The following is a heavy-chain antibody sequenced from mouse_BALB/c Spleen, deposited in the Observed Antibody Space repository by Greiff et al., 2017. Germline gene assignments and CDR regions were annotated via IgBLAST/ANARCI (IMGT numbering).Heavy chain of an antibody. CDR2: IYPGNSDT. D-gene: IGHD1-1*01. Sequence: VQLKQSGTVLARPGASVKMSCKASGYTFTSCWMHWVKQRPGQGLEWIGAIYPGNSDTSYNQKFKGKAKLTAVTSTSTAYMELSSLTNEDSAVYYCTYYYGSSYFYAMDYWGQGTSVTVSS. CDR3: TYYYGSSYFYAMDY. CDR1: GYTFTSCW. J-gene: IGHJ4*01. V-gene: IGHV1-5*01.